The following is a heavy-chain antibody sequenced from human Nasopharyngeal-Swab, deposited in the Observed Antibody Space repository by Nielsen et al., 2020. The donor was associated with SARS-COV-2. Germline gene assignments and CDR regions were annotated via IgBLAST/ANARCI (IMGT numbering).Heavy chain of an antibody. CDR2: INSDGSRS. J-gene: IGHJ5*01. Sequence: VRQAPGKGLQWVSRINSDGSRSGYADSVKGRFTVSRDDAKNTVYLQMNSLRVEDTAVYYCARDCDRDSWGQGTLVTVSS. D-gene: IGHD3-22*01. CDR3: ARDCDRDS. V-gene: IGHV3-74*01.